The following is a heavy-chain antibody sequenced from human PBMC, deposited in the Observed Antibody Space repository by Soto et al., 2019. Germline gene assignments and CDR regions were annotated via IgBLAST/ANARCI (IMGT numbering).Heavy chain of an antibody. V-gene: IGHV1-2*04. Sequence: ASVKVSCKASGYTFTGYYMHWVRQAPGQGLEWMGWINPNSGGTNYAQKFQGWVTMTRDTSISTAYMELSRLRSDDTAVYYCARESEAAAGPYYYYYYGMDVWGQGTTVTVSS. CDR2: INPNSGGT. D-gene: IGHD6-13*01. J-gene: IGHJ6*02. CDR3: ARESEAAAGPYYYYYYGMDV. CDR1: GYTFTGYY.